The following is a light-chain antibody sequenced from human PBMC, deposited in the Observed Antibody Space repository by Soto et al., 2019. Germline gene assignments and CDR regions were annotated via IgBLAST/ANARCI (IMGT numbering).Light chain of an antibody. Sequence: EIVLTQSSGTLSSSPGQWGTLSCMASLSVNSFLSWHQQPPCQPPTLIIYDASNRATGIPARFRGSGSGRDFTLTISRLQHEDFAGYSCQQHSNWQVTFGQGIRL. CDR2: DAS. V-gene: IGKV3-11*02. J-gene: IGKJ5*01. CDR1: LSVNSF. CDR3: QQHSNWQVT.